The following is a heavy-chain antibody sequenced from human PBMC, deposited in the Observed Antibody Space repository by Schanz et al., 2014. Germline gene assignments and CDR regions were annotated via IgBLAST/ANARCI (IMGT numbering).Heavy chain of an antibody. Sequence: EVQLLESGGGVVRPGGSLRLSCAASGFTFTTYAMTWVRQAPGKGLEWVSNISPTGSSTYYADSVKGRFTISRDNSKNTLYLQMNSLRAEDTAVYYCARPSDSSWYMDVWGKGTTVTVSS. V-gene: IGHV3-23*01. J-gene: IGHJ6*03. CDR3: ARPSDSSWYMDV. CDR2: ISPTGSST. CDR1: GFTFTTYA. D-gene: IGHD2-21*02.